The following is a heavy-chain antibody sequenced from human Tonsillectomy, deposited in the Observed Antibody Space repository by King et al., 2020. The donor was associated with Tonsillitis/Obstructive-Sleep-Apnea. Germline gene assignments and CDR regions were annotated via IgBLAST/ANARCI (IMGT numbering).Heavy chain of an antibody. D-gene: IGHD1-26*01. V-gene: IGHV3-15*01. CDR2: IKSDADGGTT. CDR1: GFTFSIAW. Sequence: EVQLVESGGGLAKPGGSLRLSCAASGFTFSIAWMSWVRQTPGKGLEWVGRIKSDADGGTTDSAAPVKGRFTISRDDSKSTLYLQMNSLKTEDTAVYYCTTQLARVGATAGFDYWGQGTLVTVSS. CDR3: TTQLARVGATAGFDY. J-gene: IGHJ4*02.